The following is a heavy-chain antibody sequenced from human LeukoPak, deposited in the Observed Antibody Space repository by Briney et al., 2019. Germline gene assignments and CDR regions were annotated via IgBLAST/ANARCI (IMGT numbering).Heavy chain of an antibody. CDR3: ARDSASGSYYSDYFDY. CDR2: ISSSSSYI. J-gene: IGHJ4*02. D-gene: IGHD1-26*01. Sequence: GGSLRLSCAASGFTFSSYSMNWVRQAPGKGLEWVSSISSSSSYIYYADSVKGRFTISRDNAKNSLYLQMNSLRAEDTAVYYCARDSASGSYYSDYFDYWGQGTLVTVSS. CDR1: GFTFSSYS. V-gene: IGHV3-21*04.